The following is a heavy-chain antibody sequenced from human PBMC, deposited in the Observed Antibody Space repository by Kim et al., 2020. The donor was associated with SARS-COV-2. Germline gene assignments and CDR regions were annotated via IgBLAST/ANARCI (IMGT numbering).Heavy chain of an antibody. J-gene: IGHJ4*02. D-gene: IGHD6-19*01. CDR3: ASHPGRSGDY. V-gene: IGHV4-39*01. CDR1: GGSISSSSYY. Sequence: SETLSLTCTVSGGSISSSSYYWGWIRQPPGKGLEWIGSIYYSGSTYYNPSLKSRVTISVDTSKNQFSLKLSSVTAADTAVYYCASHPGRSGDYWGQGTLVTVSS. CDR2: IYYSGST.